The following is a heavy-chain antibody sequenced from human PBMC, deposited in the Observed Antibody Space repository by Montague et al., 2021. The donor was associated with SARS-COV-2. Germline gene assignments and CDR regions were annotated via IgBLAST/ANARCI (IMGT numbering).Heavy chain of an antibody. CDR2: IHYSGST. J-gene: IGHJ3*02. D-gene: IGHD5-12*01. V-gene: IGHV4-39*01. CDR1: AGSISSRSYY. Sequence: SETLSLTCTVSAGSISSRSYYWGWIRQSPGMGLEWIGSIHYSGSTFYNPSLKSRVTISVDTSKNQFSLRVSGVTAEDTTVYFCARHGDGGYEHDGFHIWGQGTRVTVSS. CDR3: ARHGDGGYEHDGFHI.